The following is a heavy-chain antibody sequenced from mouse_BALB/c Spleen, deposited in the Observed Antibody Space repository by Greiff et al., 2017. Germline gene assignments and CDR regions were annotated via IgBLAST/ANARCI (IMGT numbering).Heavy chain of an antibody. CDR2: INPSSGYT. CDR1: GYTFTSYT. Sequence: VQLVESGAELARPGASVKMSCKASGYTFTSYTMHWVKQRPGQGLEWIGYINPSSGYTNYNQKFKDKATLTADKSSSTAYMQLSSLTSEDSAVYYCARSKPLTTFAYWGQGTLVTVSA. J-gene: IGHJ3*01. V-gene: IGHV1-4*01. CDR3: ARSKPLTTFAY.